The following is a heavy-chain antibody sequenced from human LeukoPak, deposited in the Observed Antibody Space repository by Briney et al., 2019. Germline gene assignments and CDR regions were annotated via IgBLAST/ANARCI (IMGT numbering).Heavy chain of an antibody. D-gene: IGHD3-16*02. Sequence: PSETLSLTCTVSGGCISSYYWSWIRQPPGKGLEWIGYIYYSGSTNYNPSLKSRVTISVDTSKNQFSLKLSSVTAADTAVYYCARSYYDYVWGSYRYDDWGQGTLVTVSS. CDR2: IYYSGST. CDR3: ARSYYDYVWGSYRYDD. V-gene: IGHV4-59*01. CDR1: GGCISSYY. J-gene: IGHJ4*02.